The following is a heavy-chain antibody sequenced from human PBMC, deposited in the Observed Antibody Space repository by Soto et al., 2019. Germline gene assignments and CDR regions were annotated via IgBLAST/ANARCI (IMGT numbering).Heavy chain of an antibody. CDR1: GFTFSSYW. CDR3: ARGTLWNGYQFFDF. CDR2: IKKDGSEK. J-gene: IGHJ4*02. D-gene: IGHD3-3*01. Sequence: EVQLVESGGGLVQPGGSLRLSCAASGFTFSSYWMTWVRQAPGKGLEWVANIKKDGSEKYSVDSVMGRFTISRDNAKNSLYLQMDSLRAEDTAVYYCARGTLWNGYQFFDFWGQGTLVTVSS. V-gene: IGHV3-7*04.